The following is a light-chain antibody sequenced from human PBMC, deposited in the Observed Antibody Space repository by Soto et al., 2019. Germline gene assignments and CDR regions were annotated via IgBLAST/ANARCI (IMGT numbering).Light chain of an antibody. J-gene: IGKJ4*01. V-gene: IGKV3-15*01. CDR3: QQCRNWPLT. Sequence: EIVMTQSPSTLSVSPGEGATLSCKDSQNGYNNLAWYQQRPGQPPRLLIYDASTRATGISARFSGSGSGTEFTVTIGSLQFEDFAVYYCQQCRNWPLTFGGGTKVESK. CDR2: DAS. CDR1: QNGYNN.